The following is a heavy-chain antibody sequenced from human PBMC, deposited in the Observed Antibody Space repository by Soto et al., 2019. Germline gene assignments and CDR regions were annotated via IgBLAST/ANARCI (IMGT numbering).Heavy chain of an antibody. D-gene: IGHD4-4*01. J-gene: IGHJ6*02. V-gene: IGHV2-5*02. CDR2: IYWDDDR. CDR1: GFSLYTSGVG. Sequence: QITLEESGPTLVKPTQTLTLTCNFAGFSLYTSGVGVGWIRQPPGKALECLGIIYWDDDRRYSPSLESRLTISKDRNLVVLTMTNMGPLDTATYYCAHWDSSNGLDVWGPGTTVTVS. CDR3: AHWDSSNGLDV.